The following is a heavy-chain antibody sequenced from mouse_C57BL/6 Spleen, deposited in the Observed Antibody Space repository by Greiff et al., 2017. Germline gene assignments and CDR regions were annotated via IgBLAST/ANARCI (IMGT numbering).Heavy chain of an antibody. CDR2: IYPGSGST. J-gene: IGHJ1*03. CDR1: GYTFTSYW. Sequence: QVHVKQPGAELVKPGASVKMSCKASGYTFTSYWITWVKQRPGQGLEWIGDIYPGSGSTNYNEKFKSKATLTVDTSSSTAYMQLSSLTSEDSAVYYCASSLLLLCFDVWGTGTTVTVSS. D-gene: IGHD1-1*01. CDR3: ASSLLLLCFDV. V-gene: IGHV1-55*01.